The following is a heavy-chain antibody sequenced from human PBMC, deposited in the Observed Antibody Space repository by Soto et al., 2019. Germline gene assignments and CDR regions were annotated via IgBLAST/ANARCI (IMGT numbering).Heavy chain of an antibody. CDR2: ISSSSSYI. V-gene: IGHV3-21*01. J-gene: IGHJ4*02. D-gene: IGHD3-22*01. Sequence: GGSLRLSCAASGFTFSSYSMNWVRQAPGKGLEWVSSISSSSSYIYYADSVKGRFTISRDNAKNSLYLQMSSLRAEDTAVYYCARAPYYYDSSGYWAYWGQGTLVTVSS. CDR3: ARAPYYYDSSGYWAY. CDR1: GFTFSSYS.